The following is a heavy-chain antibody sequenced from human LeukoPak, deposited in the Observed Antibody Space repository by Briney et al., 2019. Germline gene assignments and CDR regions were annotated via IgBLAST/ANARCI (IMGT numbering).Heavy chain of an antibody. CDR1: GGSISSSSYY. Sequence: SETLSLTCTVSGGSISSSSYYWGWIRQPPGKGLEWIGSIYYSGSTYYNPSLKSRVTISVDTSKNQFSLKLSSVTAADTAVYYCARIRFDSSGYSDAFDIWGQGTMVTVSS. CDR2: IYYSGST. D-gene: IGHD3-22*01. V-gene: IGHV4-39*07. CDR3: ARIRFDSSGYSDAFDI. J-gene: IGHJ3*02.